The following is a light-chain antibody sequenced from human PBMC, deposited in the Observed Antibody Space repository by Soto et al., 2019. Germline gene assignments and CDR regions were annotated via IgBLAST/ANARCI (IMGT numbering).Light chain of an antibody. CDR3: QTWGAGIQV. CDR1: SGHSNYA. V-gene: IGLV4-69*01. CDR2: VNSDGSH. J-gene: IGLJ3*02. Sequence: QPVLTQSPSASASLGASVKLTRTLSSGHSNYAIAWHQQQPEKGPRYLMKVNSDGSHTKGDGIPDRFSASSSGAERYLTISSLQSEDEADYYCQTWGAGIQVFGGGTKVTVL.